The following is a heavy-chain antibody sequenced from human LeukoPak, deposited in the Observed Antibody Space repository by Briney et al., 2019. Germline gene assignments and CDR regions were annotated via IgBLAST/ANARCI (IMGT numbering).Heavy chain of an antibody. CDR3: ARAEEQWLPFDY. CDR2: IYYSGST. D-gene: IGHD6-19*01. J-gene: IGHJ4*02. CDR1: GGSISSYY. V-gene: IGHV4-59*01. Sequence: PSETLSLTCTVSGGSISSYYWSWIRQPPGKGLEWIGYIYYSGSTNYNPSLKSRVTISVDTSKNQFSLKLSSVTAADTAVYYCARAEEQWLPFDYWGQGTLVTVSS.